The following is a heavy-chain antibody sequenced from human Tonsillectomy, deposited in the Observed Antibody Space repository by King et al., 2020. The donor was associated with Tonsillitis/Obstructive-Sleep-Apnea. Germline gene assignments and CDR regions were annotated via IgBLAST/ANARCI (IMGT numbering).Heavy chain of an antibody. CDR2: ISYDGSNK. CDR3: PRDPIAARQSGYFDY. V-gene: IGHV3-30*01. Sequence: VQLVESGGGVVQPGRSLRLSCAASGFTFSNYAMHWVRQAPGKGLEWVAVISYDGSNKYYAASVKGRFTISTDNSKNTLYLQMNSLRGEDTAVHYCPRDPIAARQSGYFDYWGQGTLVTVSS. D-gene: IGHD6-6*01. J-gene: IGHJ4*02. CDR1: GFTFSNYA.